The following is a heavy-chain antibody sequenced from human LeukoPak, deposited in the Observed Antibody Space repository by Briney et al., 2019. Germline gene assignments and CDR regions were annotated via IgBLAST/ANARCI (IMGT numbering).Heavy chain of an antibody. Sequence: GGSLRLSCAASGFTFTTYSMNWVRQAPGKGLEWVSAISGSGGSTYYADSVKGRFTISRGNSKNTLYLQMNSLRAEDTAVYYCANPLGYYDSSGYFDAFDIWGQGTMVTVSS. J-gene: IGHJ3*02. CDR1: GFTFTTYS. V-gene: IGHV3-23*01. CDR2: ISGSGGST. D-gene: IGHD3-22*01. CDR3: ANPLGYYDSSGYFDAFDI.